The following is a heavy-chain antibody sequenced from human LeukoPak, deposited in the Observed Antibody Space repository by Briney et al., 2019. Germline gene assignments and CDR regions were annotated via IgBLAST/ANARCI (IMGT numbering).Heavy chain of an antibody. CDR2: IYYSGDT. J-gene: IGHJ2*01. D-gene: IGHD5-18*01. Sequence: SETLSLTCTVSGGFISSYYWSWIRQSPGKGLEWLGYIYYSGDTNYNPSFKSRVTISVDTSKNQFSLKLSSVTAADTAAYYCTRDLSGYSYGLYWYFDLWGRGTLVTVSS. CDR3: TRDLSGYSYGLYWYFDL. V-gene: IGHV4-59*01. CDR1: GGFISSYY.